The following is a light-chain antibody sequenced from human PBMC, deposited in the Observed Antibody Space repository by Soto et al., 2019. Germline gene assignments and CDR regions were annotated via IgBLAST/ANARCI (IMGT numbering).Light chain of an antibody. V-gene: IGKV1-27*01. CDR3: QKYNSLPFT. Sequence: DIQMTQSPSSLSASVGDTVTITCRASQDISNYLAWFQQKPGEAPKLLIYGPSTLESGVPSRFSGGKSGTDFTLTISGLQPEDVAIYYCQKYNSLPFTFGGGTKVEIQ. CDR2: GPS. CDR1: QDISNY. J-gene: IGKJ4*01.